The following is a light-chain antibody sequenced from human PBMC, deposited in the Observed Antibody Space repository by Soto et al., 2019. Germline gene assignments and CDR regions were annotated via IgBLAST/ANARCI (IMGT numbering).Light chain of an antibody. V-gene: IGKV3-11*01. J-gene: IGKJ5*01. CDR1: QSFRGL. Sequence: IVCTHAAVTFTLYPAERATLSFRASQSFRGLLAWYQQKPGQAPRLLIYDAYNRATGIPPRFSGSGSGTDFTLTISSLEPEESTVYYCQQRHSWTKRFGQGTRLEIK. CDR3: QQRHSWTKR. CDR2: DAY.